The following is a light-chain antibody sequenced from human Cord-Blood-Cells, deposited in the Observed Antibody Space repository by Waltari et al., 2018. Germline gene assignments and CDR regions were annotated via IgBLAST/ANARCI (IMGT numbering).Light chain of an antibody. CDR1: VLAKKY. CDR3: YSAADNNL. J-gene: IGLJ3*02. CDR2: KDS. Sequence: SYELTQPSSVSVSPGQTARITRSGDVLAKKYARWFQQKPGQAPVLVIYKDSERPSGIPERFSGSSSGTTVTLTISGAQVEDEADYYCYSAADNNLFGGGTKLTVL. V-gene: IGLV3-27*01.